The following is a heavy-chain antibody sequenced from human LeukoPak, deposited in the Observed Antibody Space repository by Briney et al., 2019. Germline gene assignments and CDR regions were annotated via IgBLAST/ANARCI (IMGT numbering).Heavy chain of an antibody. Sequence: GGSLRLSCAASGLSFSSYAMSWVRQAPGKGLEWVSGSSNGASTYYVDSVKGRFTISRDNSKNTLFLQMNSLRAEDTAVYYCAKRGSVGTLGHFDYWGQGTLVTVSS. D-gene: IGHD6-13*01. J-gene: IGHJ4*02. CDR3: AKRGSVGTLGHFDY. V-gene: IGHV3-23*01. CDR2: SSNGAST. CDR1: GLSFSSYA.